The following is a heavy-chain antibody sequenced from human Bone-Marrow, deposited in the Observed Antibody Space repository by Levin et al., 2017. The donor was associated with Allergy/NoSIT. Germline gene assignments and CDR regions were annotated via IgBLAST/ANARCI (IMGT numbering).Heavy chain of an antibody. J-gene: IGHJ4*02. CDR3: ARDSSGYSVY. CDR1: GYTFTSYG. Sequence: GGSLRLSCKASGYTFTSYGISWVRQAPGQGLEWMGWISAYNGNTNYAQKLQGRVTMTTDTSTSTAYMELRSLRSDDTAVYYCARDSSGYSVYWGQGTLVTVSS. CDR2: ISAYNGNT. V-gene: IGHV1-18*01. D-gene: IGHD3-22*01.